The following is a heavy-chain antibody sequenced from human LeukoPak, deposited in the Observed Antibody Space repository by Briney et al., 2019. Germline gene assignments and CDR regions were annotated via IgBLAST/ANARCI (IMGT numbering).Heavy chain of an antibody. CDR3: ARERTTIVSGTTIGAY. Sequence: GGSLRLSCSASGFTFSSYEMNWVRQAPGRGLEWISYITGSGDTIYYADSVKGRFTISRDNAKNSLFLQMNSLTADDTAVYYCARERTTIVSGTTIGAYWGQGTLVTVSS. CDR1: GFTFSSYE. J-gene: IGHJ4*02. D-gene: IGHD2/OR15-2a*01. CDR2: ITGSGDTI. V-gene: IGHV3-48*03.